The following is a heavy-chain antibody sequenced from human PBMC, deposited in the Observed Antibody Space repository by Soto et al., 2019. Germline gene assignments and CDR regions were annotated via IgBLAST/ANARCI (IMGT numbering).Heavy chain of an antibody. CDR3: ARGGLPGIAAADEWFDP. J-gene: IGHJ5*02. CDR2: ISAYNGNT. CDR1: GYTFTSYG. V-gene: IGHV1-18*01. D-gene: IGHD6-13*01. Sequence: ASVKVSCKASGYTFTSYGISWVRQAPGQGLEWMGWISAYNGNTNYAQKLQGRVTMTTDTSTSTAYMELRSLRSDDTAVYYCARGGLPGIAAADEWFDPWGQGTLVTVSS.